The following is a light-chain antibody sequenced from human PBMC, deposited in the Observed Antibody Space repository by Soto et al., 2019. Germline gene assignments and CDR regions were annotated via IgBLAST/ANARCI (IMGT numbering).Light chain of an antibody. Sequence: QSVLTQPPLVSAAPGQRVTISCSGSSANIGSNYVSWYQHLPGTAPKLVIYDSDRRPSEIPDRFSGSKSGTSATLDITGLQTGDEADYYCGAWDGSLSVVLFGGGTKLTVL. CDR2: DSD. CDR3: GAWDGSLSVVL. J-gene: IGLJ2*01. CDR1: SANIGSNY. V-gene: IGLV1-51*01.